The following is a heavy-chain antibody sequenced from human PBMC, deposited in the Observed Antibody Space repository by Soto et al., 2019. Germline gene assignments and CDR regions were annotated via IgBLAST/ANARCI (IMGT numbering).Heavy chain of an antibody. Sequence: QVQLVQSGAEVKPPGASVKVSCKASGYSFTGHYMHWVRQVSGKRLEFLGWLKPHNGGTYYAPKFQGRVTFTRDTSTTTAYMELSGLHSDDTAVYYCARDLCPLGSGSPCPTYGMDLWGQGTTVAVSS. CDR3: ARDLCPLGSGSPCPTYGMDL. V-gene: IGHV1-2*02. D-gene: IGHD3-10*01. CDR2: LKPHNGGT. CDR1: GYSFTGHY. J-gene: IGHJ6*02.